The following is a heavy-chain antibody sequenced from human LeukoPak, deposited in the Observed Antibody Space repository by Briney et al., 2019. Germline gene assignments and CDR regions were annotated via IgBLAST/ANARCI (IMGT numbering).Heavy chain of an antibody. CDR1: GYTFTSYY. Sequence: GASVKFSCKASGYTFTSYYMHWVRQAAAQGLEWMGIINPSGGSTTYAQKVQGRVTMTRDTSTSTVYMELSSLRSEDTAVYYCARGYGDYAYWGQGTLVTVSS. D-gene: IGHD4-17*01. V-gene: IGHV1-46*01. CDR3: ARGYGDYAY. CDR2: INPSGGST. J-gene: IGHJ4*02.